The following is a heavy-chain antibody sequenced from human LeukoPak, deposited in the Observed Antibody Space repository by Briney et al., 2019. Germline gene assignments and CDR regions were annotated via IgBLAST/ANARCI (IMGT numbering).Heavy chain of an antibody. CDR2: ISGSGGST. CDR3: AKDLQYYFDY. D-gene: IGHD4-11*01. CDR1: GFTFSSYA. V-gene: IGHV3-23*01. Sequence: PGGSLRLSCAASGFTFSSYAMSWVGHAPGKGLEWVSAISGSGGSTYYADSVKGRFTISRDNSKNTLYLQMDSLRAEDTAVYYCAKDLQYYFDYWGQGTLVTVSS. J-gene: IGHJ4*02.